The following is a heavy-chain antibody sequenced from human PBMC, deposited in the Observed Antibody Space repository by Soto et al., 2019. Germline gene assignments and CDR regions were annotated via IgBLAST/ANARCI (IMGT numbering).Heavy chain of an antibody. CDR2: INHSGST. J-gene: IGHJ1*01. D-gene: IGHD1-7*01. V-gene: IGHV4-34*01. CDR3: ARVMTNYADSEYFQP. Sequence: SETLSLTCAVYGGSFSGYYWSWIRQPPGKGLEWIGEINHSGSTNYNPSLKSRVTISVDTSKNQFSLKLSSVTAADTAVYYCARVMTNYADSEYFQPWGQGTLVTVS. CDR1: GGSFSGYY.